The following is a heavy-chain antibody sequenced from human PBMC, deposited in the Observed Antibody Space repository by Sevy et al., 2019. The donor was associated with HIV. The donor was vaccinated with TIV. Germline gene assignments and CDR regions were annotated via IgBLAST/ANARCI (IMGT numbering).Heavy chain of an antibody. Sequence: GGSLRLSCAASGFTFSGSAMHWVRQASGKGLEWVGRIRSKANIYVTAYAASVKGRFTISRDDSKNTSYLQMNILKTEDTAVYYCTGDSSSSYYFDYWGQGTLVTVSS. V-gene: IGHV3-73*01. CDR2: IRSKANIYVT. J-gene: IGHJ4*02. CDR3: TGDSSSSYYFDY. D-gene: IGHD6-13*01. CDR1: GFTFSGSA.